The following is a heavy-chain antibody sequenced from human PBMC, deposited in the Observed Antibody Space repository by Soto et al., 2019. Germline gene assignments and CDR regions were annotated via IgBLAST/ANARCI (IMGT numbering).Heavy chain of an antibody. Sequence: PSETLSLTCTVSGGSISSGGYYWSWTRQHPGKGLEWIGYIYYSGSTYYNPSLKSRVTISVDTSKNQFSLKLSSVTAADTAVYYCARGLTIEYQLIFEYFDYWGQGTLVTVSS. V-gene: IGHV4-31*03. D-gene: IGHD2-2*01. J-gene: IGHJ4*02. CDR3: ARGLTIEYQLIFEYFDY. CDR2: IYYSGST. CDR1: GGSISSGGYY.